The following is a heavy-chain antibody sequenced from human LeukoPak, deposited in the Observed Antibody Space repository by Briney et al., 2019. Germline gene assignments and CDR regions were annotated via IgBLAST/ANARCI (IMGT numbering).Heavy chain of an antibody. CDR3: ARAIYSSSSSTAFDI. V-gene: IGHV1-69*04. CDR1: GGTFXSYA. D-gene: IGHD6-13*01. CDR2: XIPILGIA. Sequence: SXXXXGGTFXSYAXXXVRQXPGXXLXXMGRXIPILGIANYAQKFQGRVTITADKSTSTAYMELSSLRSEDTAVYYCARAIYSSSSSTAFDIWGQGTMVTVSS. J-gene: IGHJ3*02.